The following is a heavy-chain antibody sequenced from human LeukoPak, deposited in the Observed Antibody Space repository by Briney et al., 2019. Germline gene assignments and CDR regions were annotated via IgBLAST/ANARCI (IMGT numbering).Heavy chain of an antibody. D-gene: IGHD5-12*01. CDR1: GYTFTSYY. V-gene: IGHV1-46*01. CDR2: INPSGGST. Sequence: GASVKVSCKASGYTFTSYYMHWVRQAPGQGLEWMGIINPSGGSTSYAQKFQGRVTMTRDTSTSTVYMELSSLRSEDTAVYYCARDQSYSGYDSYWFDPWGQGTLVTVSS. CDR3: ARDQSYSGYDSYWFDP. J-gene: IGHJ5*02.